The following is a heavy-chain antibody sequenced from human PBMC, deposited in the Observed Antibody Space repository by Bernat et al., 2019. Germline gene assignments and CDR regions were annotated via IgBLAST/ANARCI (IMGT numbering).Heavy chain of an antibody. Sequence: EVQLVESGGGLVQPGGSLRLSCAASGFTFSSYWMHWVRQAPGKGLVWVSRINSDGSSTSYADSVKGRFTISRDNAKNTLYLQMNSLRAEDTAVYYCARDRFETVTTSVGWYFDLWGRGTLVTVSS. CDR2: INSDGSST. CDR3: ARDRFETVTTSVGWYFDL. CDR1: GFTFSSYW. D-gene: IGHD4-17*01. V-gene: IGHV3-74*01. J-gene: IGHJ2*01.